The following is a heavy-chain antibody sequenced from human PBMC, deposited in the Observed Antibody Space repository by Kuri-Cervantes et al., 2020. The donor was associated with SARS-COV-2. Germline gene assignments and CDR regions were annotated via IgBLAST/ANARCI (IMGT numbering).Heavy chain of an antibody. V-gene: IGHV3-23*01. Sequence: GESLKISCAASGFTFSSYAMSWVRQAPGKGLEWVSAISGSGGSTYYADSVKGRFTISRDNSKNTLYLQMNSLRAEDTAVYYCANGGSGYYLHDAFDIWGQGTMVT. CDR2: ISGSGGST. D-gene: IGHD3-22*01. CDR1: GFTFSSYA. CDR3: ANGGSGYYLHDAFDI. J-gene: IGHJ3*02.